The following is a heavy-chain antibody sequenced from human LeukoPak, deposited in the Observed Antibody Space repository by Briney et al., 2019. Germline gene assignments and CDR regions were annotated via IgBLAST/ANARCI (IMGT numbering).Heavy chain of an antibody. CDR1: GLTFSSQW. CDR3: ARDAADLIAAAILGSKYFQH. V-gene: IGHV3-7*01. CDR2: IGGDGRRK. Sequence: GGSLRLSCVASGLTFSSQWMTWVRQAPGKGLEWLANIGGDGRRKFYEDSVEGRFTISRDNAESSLYLQMNNLRVEDTAVYYCARDAADLIAAAILGSKYFQHWGQGTLVTVSS. D-gene: IGHD6-13*01. J-gene: IGHJ1*01.